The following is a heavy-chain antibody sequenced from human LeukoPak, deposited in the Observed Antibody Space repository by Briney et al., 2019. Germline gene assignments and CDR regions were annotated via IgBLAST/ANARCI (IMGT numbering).Heavy chain of an antibody. Sequence: ASAKVSCKVSGSTLSDLSMHWVRQAPGKGLEWMGGFDPEEGETIYAEKFQGRVTMTEDTSADTAYMELSSLRFEDTAVFYCATISGTGFDSWGQGTLVTVSS. CDR1: GSTLSDLS. CDR2: FDPEEGET. CDR3: ATISGTGFDS. V-gene: IGHV1-24*01. D-gene: IGHD1-26*01. J-gene: IGHJ4*02.